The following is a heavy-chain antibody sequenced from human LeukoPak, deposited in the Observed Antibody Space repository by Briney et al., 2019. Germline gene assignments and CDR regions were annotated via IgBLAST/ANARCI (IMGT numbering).Heavy chain of an antibody. Sequence: PGGSLRLSCAASGFTFSSYAMSWVRQAPGKGLEWVSYISSGSSTIYYADSVKGRFTISRDNSKNTLYLQMNSLRAEDTAVYYCAKEERWYYDSSGYYLDYWGQGTLVTVSS. V-gene: IGHV3-23*01. CDR2: ISSGSSTI. J-gene: IGHJ4*02. CDR1: GFTFSSYA. CDR3: AKEERWYYDSSGYYLDY. D-gene: IGHD3-22*01.